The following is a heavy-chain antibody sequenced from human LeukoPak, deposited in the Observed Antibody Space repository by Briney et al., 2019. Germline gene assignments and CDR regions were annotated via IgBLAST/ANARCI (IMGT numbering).Heavy chain of an antibody. J-gene: IGHJ4*02. CDR1: GFNFDDYG. V-gene: IGHV3-20*04. CDR3: AKGASSWYGVSDY. Sequence: GGSLRLSCVASGFNFDDYGMSWVRQAPGKGLEWVSGINWNGGSTGYADSVKGRFTISRDNSKNSLYLQMNSLRAEDTGLYYCAKGASSWYGVSDYWGQGTLVTVSS. CDR2: INWNGGST. D-gene: IGHD6-13*01.